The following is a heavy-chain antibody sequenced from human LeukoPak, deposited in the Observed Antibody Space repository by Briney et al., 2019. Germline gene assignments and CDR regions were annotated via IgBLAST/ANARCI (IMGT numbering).Heavy chain of an antibody. Sequence: GGSLRLSCAASGFTVSSNYMSWVRQAPGKGLEWVSVIYSGGSTYYADSVKGRFTISRDNSKNTLYLQMNSLRAEDTAAYYCARLATSSWYYFDYWGQGTLVTVSS. CDR2: IYSGGST. J-gene: IGHJ4*02. D-gene: IGHD6-13*01. CDR1: GFTVSSNY. CDR3: ARLATSSWYYFDY. V-gene: IGHV3-53*01.